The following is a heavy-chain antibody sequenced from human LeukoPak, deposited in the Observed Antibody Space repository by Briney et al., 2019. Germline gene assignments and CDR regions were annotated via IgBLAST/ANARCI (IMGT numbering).Heavy chain of an antibody. CDR3: ARSSPGRMDV. V-gene: IGHV4-39*01. D-gene: IGHD2-2*01. Sequence: SETLSLTCTVSGGSISSSSYYWGWIRQPPGKGLEWIGSIYYSGSTYYNPSLKSRVTISVDTSKNQFSLKLSSVTAADTAVYCCARSSPGRMDVWGQGTTVTVSS. CDR1: GGSISSSSYY. J-gene: IGHJ6*02. CDR2: IYYSGST.